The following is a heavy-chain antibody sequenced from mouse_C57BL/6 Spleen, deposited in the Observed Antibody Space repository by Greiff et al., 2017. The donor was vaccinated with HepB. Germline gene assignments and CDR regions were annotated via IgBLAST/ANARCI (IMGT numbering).Heavy chain of an antibody. V-gene: IGHV1-61*01. D-gene: IGHD4-1*02. CDR1: GYTFTSYW. J-gene: IGHJ2*01. CDR3: ARWVELPSTGKVFDY. CDR2: IYPSDSET. Sequence: QVQLQQSGAELVRPGSSVKLSCKASGYTFTSYWMDWVKQRPGQGLEWIGNIYPSDSETHYNQKFKDKATLTVDKSSSTAYMQLSSLTSEDSAVYYFARWVELPSTGKVFDYWGQGTTLTVSS.